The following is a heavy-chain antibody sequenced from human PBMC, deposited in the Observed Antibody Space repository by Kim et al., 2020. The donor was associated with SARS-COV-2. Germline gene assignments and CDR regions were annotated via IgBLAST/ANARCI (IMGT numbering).Heavy chain of an antibody. CDR2: ISSSSSYT. J-gene: IGHJ5*02. Sequence: GGSLRLSCAASGFTFSDYYMSWIRQAPGKGLEWVSYISSSSSYTNYADSVKGRFTISRDNAKNSLYLQMNSLRAEDTAVYYCARERESRVSGSNWFDPWGQGTLVTVSS. V-gene: IGHV3-11*05. D-gene: IGHD3-10*01. CDR3: ARERESRVSGSNWFDP. CDR1: GFTFSDYY.